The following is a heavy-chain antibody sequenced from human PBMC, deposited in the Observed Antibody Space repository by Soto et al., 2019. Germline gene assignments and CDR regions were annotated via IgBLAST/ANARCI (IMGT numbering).Heavy chain of an antibody. CDR1: GFTFSNHW. J-gene: IGHJ4*02. Sequence: GGSLRLSCAASGFTFSNHWMNWVRQVPGRGMEWVAKIKEDGSSTYFADSVRGRFTISRDNAKNALFLQMNSLRVEDTAIYYCAKDVESSLDFWGLGTLVTVSS. CDR3: AKDVESSLDF. V-gene: IGHV3-7*01. D-gene: IGHD3-3*01. CDR2: IKEDGSST.